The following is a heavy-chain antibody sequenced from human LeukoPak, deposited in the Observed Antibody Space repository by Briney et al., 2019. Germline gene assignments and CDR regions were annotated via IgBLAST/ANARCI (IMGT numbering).Heavy chain of an antibody. J-gene: IGHJ3*02. D-gene: IGHD3-3*01. V-gene: IGHV5-51*01. Sequence: GESLKISCKGSGYTITSYWIGWVRQMPGKGLEWAAIIYPSDSDTRYSPSFQGQVTISVDKSISTTYLHWSSLKASDTAIYYCVRTSYDFSNGFDIWGQGTLVTVSS. CDR1: GYTITSYW. CDR2: IYPSDSDT. CDR3: VRTSYDFSNGFDI.